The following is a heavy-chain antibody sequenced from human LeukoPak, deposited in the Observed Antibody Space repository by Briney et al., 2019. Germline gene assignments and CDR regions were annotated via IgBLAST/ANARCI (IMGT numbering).Heavy chain of an antibody. CDR1: GFTFSSYE. CDR2: ISSSGSTI. D-gene: IGHD3-10*01. Sequence: GGSLRLSSAASGFTFSSYEMNWVRQAPGKGLGWGSYISSSGSTIYYADSVKGRFTISRDNAKNSLYLQMNNLRTEHTALYYCAKDKAQAYYASGSLVLWGQGTLVTVSS. J-gene: IGHJ4*02. CDR3: AKDKAQAYYASGSLVL. V-gene: IGHV3-48*03.